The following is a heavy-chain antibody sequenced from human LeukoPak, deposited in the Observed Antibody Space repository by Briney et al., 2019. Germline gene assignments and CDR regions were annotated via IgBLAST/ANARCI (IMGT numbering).Heavy chain of an antibody. Sequence: PGGSLRLSCAASGFTFSSYGMSWVRQAPGKGLEWVSAISGSGGSTYYADSVKGRFTISRDNSKNTLYLQMNSLRAEDTAVYYCAKDRVYIAVAGTTADPWGQGTLVTVSS. CDR3: AKDRVYIAVAGTTADP. D-gene: IGHD6-19*01. CDR2: ISGSGGST. V-gene: IGHV3-23*01. J-gene: IGHJ5*02. CDR1: GFTFSSYG.